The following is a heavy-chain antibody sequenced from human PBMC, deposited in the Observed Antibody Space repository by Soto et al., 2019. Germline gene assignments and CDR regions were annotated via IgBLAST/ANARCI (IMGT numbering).Heavy chain of an antibody. V-gene: IGHV1-69*01. Sequence: SVKVSCKASGGTFSSYAISWVRQAPGQGLEWMGGIIPIFGTANYAQKFQGRVTITADESTSTAYMELSSLRSEDTAVYYCARVGGRNYDFWSGYFGPGYYYGMDVWGQGTTVTVSS. CDR2: IIPIFGTA. J-gene: IGHJ6*02. D-gene: IGHD3-3*01. CDR1: GGTFSSYA. CDR3: ARVGGRNYDFWSGYFGPGYYYGMDV.